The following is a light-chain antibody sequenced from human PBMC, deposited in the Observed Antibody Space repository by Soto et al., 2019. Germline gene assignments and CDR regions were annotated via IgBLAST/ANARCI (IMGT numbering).Light chain of an antibody. Sequence: QSALTQPASVSGSLGQSITISCTGTSSNVGSYNFVSWYRQYPGKAPELIIYEVSQRPSTFFNRFSGSKSGNTASLTIYGRQSDDEADYYCCSYAGNNALVFGGGTKLTVL. V-gene: IGLV2-23*02. J-gene: IGLJ3*02. CDR2: EVS. CDR1: SSNVGSYNF. CDR3: CSYAGNNALV.